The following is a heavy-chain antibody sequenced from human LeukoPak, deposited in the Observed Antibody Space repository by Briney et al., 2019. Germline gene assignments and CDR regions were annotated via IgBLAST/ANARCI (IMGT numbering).Heavy chain of an antibody. CDR3: AKAKFLGYYDSSVVTSPDY. CDR2: ISGSGGST. J-gene: IGHJ4*02. CDR1: GFTFSSYA. Sequence: GGSLRLSCAASGFTFSSYAMSWARQAPGKGLEWVSAISGSGGSTYYADSVKGRFTISRDNSKNTLYLQMNSLRAEDTAVYYCAKAKFLGYYDSSVVTSPDYWGQGTLVTVSS. D-gene: IGHD3-22*01. V-gene: IGHV3-23*01.